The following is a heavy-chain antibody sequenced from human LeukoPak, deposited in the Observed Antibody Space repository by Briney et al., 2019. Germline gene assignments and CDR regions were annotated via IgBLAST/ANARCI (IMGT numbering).Heavy chain of an antibody. CDR1: GFTFSNYG. Sequence: PGRSLRLSCATSGFTFSNYGMHWVRQAPGKGLEWVAVIWHDGSNKYYADSVKGRFTVSRDKSKNTLYLQMNSLRAEDTAVYYCANNFDSWGQGTLVTVSS. V-gene: IGHV3-33*03. CDR2: IWHDGSNK. CDR3: ANNFDS. J-gene: IGHJ4*02.